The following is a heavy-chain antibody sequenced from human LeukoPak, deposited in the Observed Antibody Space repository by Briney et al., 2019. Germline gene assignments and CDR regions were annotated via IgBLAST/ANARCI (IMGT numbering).Heavy chain of an antibody. CDR1: GGSISSGGYS. V-gene: IGHV4-30-2*01. D-gene: IGHD3-16*01. Sequence: SETLSLTCAVSGGSISSGGYSWSWIRQPPGKGLEWIGYIYHSGSTYYNPSHKSRITISVDRSKNQFSLKLSSVTAADTAVYYCARGRRGRAEYFQHWGQGTLVTVSS. J-gene: IGHJ1*01. CDR3: ARGRRGRAEYFQH. CDR2: IYHSGST.